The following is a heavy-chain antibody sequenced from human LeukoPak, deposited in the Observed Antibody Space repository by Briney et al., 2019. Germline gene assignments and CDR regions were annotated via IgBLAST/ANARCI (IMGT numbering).Heavy chain of an antibody. CDR1: GGSISSYY. D-gene: IGHD3-9*01. CDR3: ARHLMGEGADILTGYYDY. Sequence: SETLSPTCTVSGGSISSYYWSWIRQPPGKGLEWIGYIYYSGSTNYNPSLKSRVTISVDTSKTQFSLKLSSMTAAHTAVYYCARHLMGEGADILTGYYDYWGQGTLVTVSS. J-gene: IGHJ4*02. V-gene: IGHV4-59*08. CDR2: IYYSGST.